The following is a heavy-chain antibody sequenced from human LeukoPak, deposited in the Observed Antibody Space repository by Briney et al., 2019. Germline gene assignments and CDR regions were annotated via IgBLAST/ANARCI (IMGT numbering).Heavy chain of an antibody. CDR2: IIPIFGIA. CDR1: GGTFSSYA. Sequence: GASVKVSCKASGGTFSSYAISWVRQAPGQGLEWMGRIIPIFGIANYARKFQGRVTITADKSTSTAYMELSSLRSEDTAVYYCARVPETAYYYDSSGYEFDYWGQGTLVTVSS. D-gene: IGHD3-22*01. V-gene: IGHV1-69*04. J-gene: IGHJ4*02. CDR3: ARVPETAYYYDSSGYEFDY.